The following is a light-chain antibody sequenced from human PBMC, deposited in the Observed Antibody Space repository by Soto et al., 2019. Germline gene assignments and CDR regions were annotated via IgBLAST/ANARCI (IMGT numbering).Light chain of an antibody. CDR2: GAS. Sequence: TQSPGTLSLSQGERTTLSCRASQSISRYLAWYQQKPGQGPRLLIYGASSRATGTPDRFSGSGSGTDFTLTVNRLEPEDFAPSYCQQIVRSLPTFSHVTKV. V-gene: IGKV3-20*01. CDR1: QSISRY. J-gene: IGKJ1*01. CDR3: QQIVRSLPT.